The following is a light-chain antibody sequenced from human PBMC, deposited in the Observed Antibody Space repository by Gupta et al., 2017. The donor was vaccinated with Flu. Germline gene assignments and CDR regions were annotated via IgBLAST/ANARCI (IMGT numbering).Light chain of an antibody. J-gene: IGKJ1*01. CDR2: EAY. V-gene: IGKV1-5*03. Sequence: IQMTQPPPTLSAFVGDRVTITCRASQSIRSWLAWYQHKPGKAPNLLIYEAYTLESGVPSRFSGSGSGTEFTLTISILQPCEFAAYYCQRYFSLWTFGPGTKVEIK. CDR1: QSIRSW. CDR3: QRYFSLWT.